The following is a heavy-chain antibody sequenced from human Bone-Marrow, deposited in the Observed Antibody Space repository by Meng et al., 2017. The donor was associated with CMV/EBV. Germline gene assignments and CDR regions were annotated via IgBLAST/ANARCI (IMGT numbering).Heavy chain of an antibody. CDR1: GGSISNYY. Sequence: SETLSLTCAVSGGSISNYYWSWLRQFPGKGLEWFGYIYYSGNTNYNPYSGNTKYNPSLKSRVTISVDTSKNEFTLKLSSVTAADSALYYCARLHAQFNYYGSGSYYVAPVHYYYYYGMDVWGQGTTVTVSS. CDR2: IYYSGNTNYNPYSGNT. D-gene: IGHD3-10*01. CDR3: ARLHAQFNYYGSGSYYVAPVHYYYYYGMDV. V-gene: IGHV4-59*01. J-gene: IGHJ6*02.